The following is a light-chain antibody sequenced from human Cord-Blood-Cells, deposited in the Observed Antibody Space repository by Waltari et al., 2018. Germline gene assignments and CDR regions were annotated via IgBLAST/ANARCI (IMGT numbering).Light chain of an antibody. CDR2: GAS. J-gene: IGKJ5*01. CDR3: QQYGSSPPRIT. CDR1: QSVSSSY. Sequence: ELVLTQSPGTLSLSPGESATLSSRASQSVSSSYLAWYQQKPGQAPRLLIYGASSRATGIPDRFSGSGSGTDFTLTISRLEPEDCAVYYCQQYGSSPPRITFGQGTRLEIK. V-gene: IGKV3-20*01.